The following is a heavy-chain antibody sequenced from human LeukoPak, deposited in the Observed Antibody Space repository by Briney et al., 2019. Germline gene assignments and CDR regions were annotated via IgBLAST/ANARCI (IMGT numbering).Heavy chain of an antibody. Sequence: PGGSLRLSCAASGFTFSSYWMSWVRQAPGKGLEWVANIKQDGSEKYYVDSVKGRFTISRDNAKNSLYLRMNSLRAEDTAVYYCARDQGYYDFWSGYYTVDYWGQGTLVTVSS. CDR1: GFTFSSYW. D-gene: IGHD3-3*01. J-gene: IGHJ4*02. V-gene: IGHV3-7*01. CDR2: IKQDGSEK. CDR3: ARDQGYYDFWSGYYTVDY.